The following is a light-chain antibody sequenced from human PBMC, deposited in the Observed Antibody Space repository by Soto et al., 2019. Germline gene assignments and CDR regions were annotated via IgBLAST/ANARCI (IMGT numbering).Light chain of an antibody. Sequence: EIVWTQSPGTLSLSPGERVTLSWKASQSVSSSYLAWYQKKPGQAPRLLLYGASTRATGIPARFSGSGSGTDFTLTISSLEPEDFAVYYCQQRSNWPPITFGQGTRLEIK. CDR2: GAS. CDR1: QSVSSSY. V-gene: IGKV3D-20*02. CDR3: QQRSNWPPIT. J-gene: IGKJ5*01.